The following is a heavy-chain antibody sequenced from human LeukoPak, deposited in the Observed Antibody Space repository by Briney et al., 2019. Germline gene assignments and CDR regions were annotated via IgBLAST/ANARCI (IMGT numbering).Heavy chain of an antibody. Sequence: GRSLRLSCAASGFTFSSYGMHRVRQAPGKGLEWVAVISYDGSNKYYADSVKGRFTISRDNSKNTLYLQMNSLRAEDTAVYYCAKDFSSDITMVRGVINHFDYWGQGTLVTVSS. V-gene: IGHV3-30*18. CDR2: ISYDGSNK. CDR3: AKDFSSDITMVRGVINHFDY. D-gene: IGHD3-10*01. CDR1: GFTFSSYG. J-gene: IGHJ4*02.